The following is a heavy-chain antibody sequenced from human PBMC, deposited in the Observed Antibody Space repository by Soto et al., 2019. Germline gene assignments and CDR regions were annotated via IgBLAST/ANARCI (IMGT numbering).Heavy chain of an antibody. V-gene: IGHV4-30-4*08. CDR1: GFTLSDYY. CDR2: IYYSGRT. CDR3: ARVKVGGRDLDYFDS. D-gene: IGHD2-15*01. Sequence: LRLSCVASGFTLSDYYVDWVRQPPGKGLEWIGNIYYSGRTYYSSSLKSRVTISVDTSKNQFSLNLSSVTAADTAVYFCARVKVGGRDLDYFDSWGQGRLVTVSS. J-gene: IGHJ4*02.